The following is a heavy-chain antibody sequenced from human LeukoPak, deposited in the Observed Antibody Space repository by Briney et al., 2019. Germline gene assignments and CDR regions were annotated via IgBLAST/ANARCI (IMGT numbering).Heavy chain of an antibody. V-gene: IGHV3-23*01. J-gene: IGHJ4*02. CDR2: ISGSGRST. D-gene: IGHD3-22*01. CDR3: AKSINENYYDSSGFFDY. Sequence: PGGSLRLSCAASGFTFSTYAMSWVRQAPGKGLEWVSGISGSGRSTYYADSVKSRFTISRDKSKTTLYLQMNSLRAEDTAEYYCAKSINENYYDSSGFFDYWGQGTLVTVSS. CDR1: GFTFSTYA.